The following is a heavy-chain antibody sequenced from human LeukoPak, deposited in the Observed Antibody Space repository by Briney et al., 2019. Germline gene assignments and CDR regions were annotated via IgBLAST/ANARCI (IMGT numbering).Heavy chain of an antibody. D-gene: IGHD6-19*01. V-gene: IGHV4-4*07. J-gene: IGHJ5*02. CDR2: IYTSGST. Sequence: SETLSLTCTVSGGSISSYYLSWIRQPAGKGLEWIGRIYTSGSTNYNPSLKSRVTMSVDTSKNQFSLKLSSVTAADTAVYYCARDRDSSGWYWWFDPWGQGTLVTVSS. CDR3: ARDRDSSGWYWWFDP. CDR1: GGSISSYY.